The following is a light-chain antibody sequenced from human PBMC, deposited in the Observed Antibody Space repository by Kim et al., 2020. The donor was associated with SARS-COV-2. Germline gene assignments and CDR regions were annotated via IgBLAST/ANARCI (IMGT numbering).Light chain of an antibody. Sequence: QSALTQPASVPGSPGQSIAISCTGTSSDIGSYNLVSWYQQHPGRAPKLMIYAGTERPSGVSDRFSGSKSGYTASLTISGLQAEDEANYFCSSYAGSHTYVFGPGTKVTVL. CDR3: SSYAGSHTYV. J-gene: IGLJ1*01. CDR2: AGT. V-gene: IGLV2-23*01. CDR1: SSDIGSYNL.